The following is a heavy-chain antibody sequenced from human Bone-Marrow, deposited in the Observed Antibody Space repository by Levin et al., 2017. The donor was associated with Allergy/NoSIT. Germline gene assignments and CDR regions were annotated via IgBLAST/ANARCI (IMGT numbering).Heavy chain of an antibody. CDR1: GYTFTSYG. D-gene: IGHD2-15*01. CDR2: ISADNGDT. CDR3: ARVPGVYCSGGTCYSFHMDV. J-gene: IGHJ6*03. Sequence: ASVKVSCKSSGYTFTSYGISWVRQAPGQGLEWVGWISADNGDTNFAQKLQGRITMTTDTSTSTAYMELRSLRFDDTAVYYCARVPGVYCSGGTCYSFHMDVWGKGTTVTVSS. V-gene: IGHV1-18*01.